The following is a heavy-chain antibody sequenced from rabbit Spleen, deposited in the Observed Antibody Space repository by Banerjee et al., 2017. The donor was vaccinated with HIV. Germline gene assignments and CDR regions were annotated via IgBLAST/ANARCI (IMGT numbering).Heavy chain of an antibody. D-gene: IGHD4-1*01. CDR3: ARDLAGAIGWNFYL. Sequence: EQLLESGGGLVKPEGSLKLSCTASGFYFSNKAVMCWARQAPGKGLEWIACINAITGKAVYATWANGRFSISRTSSTTVTLQMTSLTAADTATYLCARDLAGAIGWNFYLWGQGTLVTVS. V-gene: IGHV1S45*01. J-gene: IGHJ4*01. CDR2: INAITGKA. CDR1: GFYFSNKAV.